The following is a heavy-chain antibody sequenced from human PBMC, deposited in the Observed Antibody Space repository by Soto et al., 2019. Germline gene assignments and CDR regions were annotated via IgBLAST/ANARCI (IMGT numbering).Heavy chain of an antibody. V-gene: IGHV1-2*04. D-gene: IGHD6-13*01. Sequence: PGQGLEWMGWINPNSGGTNYAQKFQGWVTMTRDTSISTAYMELSRLRSDDTAVYYCARDVRGVSCCWYGDCNHYFGMVSWCQRTPSTDS. J-gene: IGHJ6*02. CDR3: ARDVRGVSCCWYGDCNHYFGMVS. CDR2: INPNSGGT.